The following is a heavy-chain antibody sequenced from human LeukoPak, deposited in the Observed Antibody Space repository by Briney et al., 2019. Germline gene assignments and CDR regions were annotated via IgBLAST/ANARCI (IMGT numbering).Heavy chain of an antibody. CDR2: IIPIFGTA. CDR1: GGTFSSYA. V-gene: IGHV1-69*13. J-gene: IGHJ4*02. D-gene: IGHD1-26*01. CDR3: ANTGIVGATLYYFDY. Sequence: SVKVSCKASGGTFSSYAISWVRQAPGQGLEWMGGIIPIFGTANYAQKFQGRVTITADESTSTAYMELGSLRSEDTAVYYCANTGIVGATLYYFDYWGQGTLVTVSS.